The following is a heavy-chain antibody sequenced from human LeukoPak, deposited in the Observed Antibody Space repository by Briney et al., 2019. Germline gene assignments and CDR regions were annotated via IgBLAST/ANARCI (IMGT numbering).Heavy chain of an antibody. CDR3: ATHQATGAHSKFDY. D-gene: IGHD7-27*01. CDR1: GFTFSNYA. Sequence: GGSLRHSCAASGFTFSNYAMTWVRQAPGKGLEWVSSILAGGTNTQYADSVRGRFTISRDNSKNTLYLQMNSLRAEDTALYHCATHQATGAHSKFDYWGQGTLVTVSS. J-gene: IGHJ4*02. V-gene: IGHV3-23*01. CDR2: ILAGGTNT.